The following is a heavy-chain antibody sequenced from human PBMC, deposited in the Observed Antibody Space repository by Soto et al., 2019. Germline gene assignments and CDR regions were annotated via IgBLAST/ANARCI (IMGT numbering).Heavy chain of an antibody. J-gene: IGHJ6*02. CDR2: INSDGSST. Sequence: GGSLRLSCAASGFTFSSYWMHWVRQAPGKGLVWVSRINSDGSSTSYADSVKGRFTISRDNAKNTLYLQMNSLRAEDTAVYYCASGIAAAGTSYYYGMDVWGQGTTVTVSS. D-gene: IGHD6-13*01. CDR1: GFTFSSYW. CDR3: ASGIAAAGTSYYYGMDV. V-gene: IGHV3-74*01.